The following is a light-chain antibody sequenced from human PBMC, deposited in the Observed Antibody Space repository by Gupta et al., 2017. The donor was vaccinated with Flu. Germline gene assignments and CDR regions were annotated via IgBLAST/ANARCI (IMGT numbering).Light chain of an antibody. V-gene: IGKV1-39*01. CDR1: QSISRY. CDR2: LGS. Sequence: DIQMTQSPSFLSASVGDRVTITCRASQSISRYLNWYQQKPGKAPKLLIYLGSRVKSGIPSRFSGGGSGPDFTLTISRLQPEDFATYYCQQSDSSPPTFGQGTRLEIK. J-gene: IGKJ2*01. CDR3: QQSDSSPPT.